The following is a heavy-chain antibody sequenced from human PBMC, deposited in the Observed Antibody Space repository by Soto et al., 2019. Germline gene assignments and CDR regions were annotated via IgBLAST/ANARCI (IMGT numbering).Heavy chain of an antibody. V-gene: IGHV1-18*04. D-gene: IGHD2-15*01. CDR1: GYTFANYG. J-gene: IGHJ6*03. Sequence: QAQLEQSGGEVKKSGASVKVSCKASGYTFANYGISWVRQAPGQGLEWMGWISIHNGNTIFAQKFQGRVTLTTDTTTSTANMELRSLRSDDTDVYSCARMTTPDHSPYYLDVWGKGTTVTVSS. CDR3: ARMTTPDHSPYYLDV. CDR2: ISIHNGNT.